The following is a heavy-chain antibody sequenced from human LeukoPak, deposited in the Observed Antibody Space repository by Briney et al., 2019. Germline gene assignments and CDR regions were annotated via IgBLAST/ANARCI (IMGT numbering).Heavy chain of an antibody. CDR3: ARDADYGDS. Sequence: ASVKVSCKASGYIFTDYAILWLRQAPGQRPEWMGWMNAGNGNTKYSQKFQGRITLIRDTSAATAYMELSSLRHDDLAVYYCARDADYGDSWGQGTLVTVSS. CDR2: MNAGNGNT. V-gene: IGHV1-3*01. J-gene: IGHJ4*02. CDR1: GYIFTDYA.